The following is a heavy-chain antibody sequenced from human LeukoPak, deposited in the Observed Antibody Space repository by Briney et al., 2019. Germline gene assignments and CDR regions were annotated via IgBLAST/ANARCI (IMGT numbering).Heavy chain of an antibody. CDR1: GYTFTSYD. D-gene: IGHD4-17*01. J-gene: IGHJ6*03. V-gene: IGHV1-8*02. CDR3: ARNRASEISVTTNSYYSYSMDV. Sequence: GASVKVSCKASGYTFTSYDINWVRQATGQGLEWMGWMNPNSGNTGYAQKFQGRVTMSTDTSTSTAYMELRSLRSDDTALYYCARNRASEISVTTNSYYSYSMDVWGKGTTVTVSS. CDR2: MNPNSGNT.